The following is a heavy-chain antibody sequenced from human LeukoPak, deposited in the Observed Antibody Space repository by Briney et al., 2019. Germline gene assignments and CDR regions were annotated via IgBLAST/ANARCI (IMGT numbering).Heavy chain of an antibody. CDR1: GGSISSYY. D-gene: IGHD2-15*01. V-gene: IGHV4-59*01. CDR2: IYYSGST. Sequence: SETLSLTCTVSGGSISSYYWSWIRQPPGKGLEWIGYIYYSGSTNYNPSLKSRVTISVDTSKNQFSLKLSSVTAADTAVYYCAREPYCSGGSCYPSMDVWGQGTTVTVSS. CDR3: AREPYCSGGSCYPSMDV. J-gene: IGHJ6*02.